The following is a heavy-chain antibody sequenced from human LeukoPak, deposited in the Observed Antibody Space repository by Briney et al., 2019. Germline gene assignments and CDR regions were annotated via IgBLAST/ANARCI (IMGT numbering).Heavy chain of an antibody. Sequence: PGGSLRLSCAASGFTFSSYAMSWVRQAPGKGLEWVSLISDSGGSTYYAGSVKGRFTISRDNPKKTLYLQMTTLRAEDTAVYYCASSYGTSAYYPFDYWGQGTLVTVFS. V-gene: IGHV3-23*01. CDR3: ASSYGTSAYYPFDY. CDR1: GFTFSSYA. CDR2: ISDSGGST. J-gene: IGHJ4*02. D-gene: IGHD3-22*01.